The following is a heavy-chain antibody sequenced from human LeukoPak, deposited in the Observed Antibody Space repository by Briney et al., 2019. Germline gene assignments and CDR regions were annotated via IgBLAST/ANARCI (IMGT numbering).Heavy chain of an antibody. D-gene: IGHD3-22*01. CDR2: IIPIFGTA. Sequence: GASVKVSCKASGGTFSSYAISWVQQAPGQGLEWMGGIIPIFGTANYAQKFQGRVTITTDESTSTAYMELSSLRSEDTAVYYCARLYYDSSGYYNWGQGTLVTVSS. CDR1: GGTFSSYA. V-gene: IGHV1-69*05. J-gene: IGHJ4*02. CDR3: ARLYYDSSGYYN.